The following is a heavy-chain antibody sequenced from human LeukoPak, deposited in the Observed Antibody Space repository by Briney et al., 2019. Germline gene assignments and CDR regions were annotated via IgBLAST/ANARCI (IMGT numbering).Heavy chain of an antibody. V-gene: IGHV4-39*07. CDR1: GGSISSGGYY. J-gene: IGHJ3*02. CDR3: ARVGSGSYPPHDAFDI. Sequence: PSETLSLTCTVSGGSISSGGYYWSWIRQHPGKGLEWIGEINHSGSTNYNPSLKSRVTISVDTSKNQFSLKLSSVTAADTAVYYCARVGSGSYPPHDAFDIWGQGTMVTVSS. D-gene: IGHD1-26*01. CDR2: INHSGST.